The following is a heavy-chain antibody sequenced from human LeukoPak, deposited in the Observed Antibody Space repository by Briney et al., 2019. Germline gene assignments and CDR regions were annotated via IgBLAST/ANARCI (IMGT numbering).Heavy chain of an antibody. D-gene: IGHD2-15*01. CDR3: ARVRLYWFDP. Sequence: SETLSPTCTVSGGSISSYYWSWIRQPPGKGLEWIGYIYYSGSTNYNPSLKSRVTISVDKSKNQFSLKLSSVTAADTAVYYCARVRLYWFDPWGQGTLVTVSS. V-gene: IGHV4-59*12. CDR1: GGSISSYY. J-gene: IGHJ5*02. CDR2: IYYSGST.